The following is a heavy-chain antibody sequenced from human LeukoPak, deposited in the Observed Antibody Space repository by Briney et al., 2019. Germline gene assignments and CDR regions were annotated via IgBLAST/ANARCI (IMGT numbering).Heavy chain of an antibody. CDR1: GFTFSNYW. CDR2: IDSDGSST. D-gene: IGHD3-10*01. V-gene: IGHV3-74*01. Sequence: PGGSLRLSCAASGFTFSNYWMHWVRQAPGKGLVWVSRIDSDGSSTGYADSVKGRFTISRDNAKSTLYLQMNSLRAEDTAVYYCARDGEGYTMGFTTRKKKDSSYYGMDVWGKGTTVTVSS. CDR3: ARDGEGYTMGFTTRKKKDSSYYGMDV. J-gene: IGHJ6*04.